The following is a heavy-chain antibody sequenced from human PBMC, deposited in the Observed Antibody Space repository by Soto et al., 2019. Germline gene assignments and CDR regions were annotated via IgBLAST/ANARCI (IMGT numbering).Heavy chain of an antibody. V-gene: IGHV4-59*01. CDR2: IYYSGST. Sequence: SETLSLTCTVSGGSISSYYWSWIRQPPGKGLEWIGYIYYSGSTNYNPSLKSRVTISVDTSKNQFSLTMTSVTAADTAVYYCARDGGVIGVCTWFDPWGQGTLVNVSS. J-gene: IGHJ5*02. D-gene: IGHD2-8*02. CDR3: ARDGGVIGVCTWFDP. CDR1: GGSISSYY.